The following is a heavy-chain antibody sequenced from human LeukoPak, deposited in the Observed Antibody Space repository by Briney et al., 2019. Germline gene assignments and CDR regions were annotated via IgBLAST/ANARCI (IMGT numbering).Heavy chain of an antibody. V-gene: IGHV3-21*05. Sequence: PGGSLRLSCAASGFTFSSYEMNWVRQAPGKGLEWVSYISSSSSYIYYADSVKGRFTISRDNAKNSLYLQMNSLRAEDTAVYYCAKDFRAHSGSGSYGWFDPWGQGTLVTVSS. D-gene: IGHD3-10*01. J-gene: IGHJ5*02. CDR2: ISSSSSYI. CDR3: AKDFRAHSGSGSYGWFDP. CDR1: GFTFSSYE.